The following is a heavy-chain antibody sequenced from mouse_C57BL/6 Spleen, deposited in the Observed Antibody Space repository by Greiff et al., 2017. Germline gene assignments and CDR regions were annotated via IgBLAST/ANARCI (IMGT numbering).Heavy chain of an antibody. CDR1: GFSLISYG. CDR2: IWGGGST. Sequence: QVQLQQSGPGLVAPSQSLSITCTVSGFSLISYGVDWVRQPPGKGLEWLGVIWGGGSTNYNSALMSRLSISKDNSKSQVFLKMNSLQTDDTAMYYCAKHAPSDTVVATYWYFDVWGTGTTVTVSS. J-gene: IGHJ1*03. V-gene: IGHV2-9*01. D-gene: IGHD1-1*01. CDR3: AKHAPSDTVVATYWYFDV.